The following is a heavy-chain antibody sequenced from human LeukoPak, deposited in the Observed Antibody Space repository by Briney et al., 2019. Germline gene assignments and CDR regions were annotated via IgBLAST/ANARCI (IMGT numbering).Heavy chain of an antibody. J-gene: IGHJ6*03. D-gene: IGHD1-26*01. V-gene: IGHV4-34*01. CDR1: GGSFSGYY. Sequence: SETLSLTCAVYGGSFSGYYWSRIRQPPGKGLEWIGEINHSGSTNYNPSLKSRVPISVDTSKNQFSLKLSSVTAADTAVYYCARDSAGVSVGATNYYYYYYMDVWGKGTTVTISS. CDR2: INHSGST. CDR3: ARDSAGVSVGATNYYYYYYMDV.